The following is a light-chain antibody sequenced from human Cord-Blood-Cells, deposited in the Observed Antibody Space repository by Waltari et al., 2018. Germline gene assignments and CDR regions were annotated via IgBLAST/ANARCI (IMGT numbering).Light chain of an antibody. V-gene: IGKV4-1*01. CDR1: QIVLYSSNDKNY. CDR2: WAS. Sequence: DIVMTQSPDSLAVSLGERATINCKYSQIVLYSSNDKNYLAWYQQKPEQPPKRLIYWASTRESEVPDRVSRCGSGTDFTLTISRLQSKDVAGNCCQQYDGTPRTFGGGTKGQIE. J-gene: IGKJ4*01. CDR3: QQYDGTPRT.